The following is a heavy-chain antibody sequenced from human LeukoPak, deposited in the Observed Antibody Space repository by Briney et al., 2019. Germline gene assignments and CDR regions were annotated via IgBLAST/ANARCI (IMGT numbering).Heavy chain of an antibody. J-gene: IGHJ5*02. V-gene: IGHV4-59*08. CDR1: GGSISSYY. CDR3: ARLAIRRGSLQGFDP. D-gene: IGHD1-26*01. Sequence: SETLSLTCTVSGGSISSYYWSWIRQPPGKGLEWIGYIYYSGSTNYNPSLKSRVTISVDTSKNQFSLKLSSVTAADTAVYYCARLAIRRGSLQGFDPWGQGTLVTVSS. CDR2: IYYSGST.